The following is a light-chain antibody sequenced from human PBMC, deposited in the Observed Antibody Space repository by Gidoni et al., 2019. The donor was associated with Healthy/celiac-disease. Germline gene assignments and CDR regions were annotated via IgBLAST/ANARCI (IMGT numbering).Light chain of an antibody. V-gene: IGKV1-39*01. J-gene: IGKJ1*01. CDR2: AAS. CDR3: QQSYSTRWT. CDR1: QSISSY. Sequence: DSQMTQSPSSLSASVGDRVTITCRASQSISSYLNWFQQKPGKAPKLLIYAASSLQSGGPSRFRCSGSVTDFTLTIRSLQPVVFATYYCQQSYSTRWTFGQWPKVEIK.